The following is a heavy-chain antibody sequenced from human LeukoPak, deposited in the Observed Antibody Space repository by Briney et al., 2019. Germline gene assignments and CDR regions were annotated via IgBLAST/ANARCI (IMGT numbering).Heavy chain of an antibody. CDR2: IYPGDSDT. Sequence: GESLKISCKGSGYSFTSYWIGWVRQMPGKGLEWMGIIYPGDSDTRNSPSFQGQVTISADKSISTAYLQWSSLKASDTAMYYCARESYVWGSYRYSYDYWGQGTLVTVSS. CDR3: ARESYVWGSYRYSYDY. D-gene: IGHD3-16*02. V-gene: IGHV5-51*01. CDR1: GYSFTSYW. J-gene: IGHJ4*02.